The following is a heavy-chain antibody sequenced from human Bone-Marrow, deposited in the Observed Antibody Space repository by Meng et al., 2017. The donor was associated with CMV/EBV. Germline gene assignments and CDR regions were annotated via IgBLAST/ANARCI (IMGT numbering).Heavy chain of an antibody. CDR1: GGSISSYY. CDR2: IYYSGST. J-gene: IGHJ6*02. Sequence: SETLSLTCTVSGGSISSYYWSWIRQPPGKGLEWIGYIYYSGSTNYNPSLKSRVTVSVDTSKNQFSLKLSSVTAADTAVYYCARGPGITIFGVVFYYYGMDVWGQGTMVTVSS. CDR3: ARGPGITIFGVVFYYYGMDV. V-gene: IGHV4-59*12. D-gene: IGHD3-3*01.